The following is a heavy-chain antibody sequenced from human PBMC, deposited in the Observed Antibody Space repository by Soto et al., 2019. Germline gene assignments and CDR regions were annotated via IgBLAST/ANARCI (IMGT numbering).Heavy chain of an antibody. CDR3: ARSPTPSSCVWGNASY. V-gene: IGHV4-34*02. CDR2: IDHTGTT. D-gene: IGHD3-16*01. Sequence: QVRLQQWGAGLLKPSETLSLTCAVFAESFGGYSWSWVRQPPGKGLEWNGAIDHTGTTDYNPSLDSRVTLSVDPSKDQFSLNLRPVPAAETDVHSCARSPTPSSCVWGNASYWGRGTLVTVSS. J-gene: IGHJ4*02. CDR1: AESFGGYS.